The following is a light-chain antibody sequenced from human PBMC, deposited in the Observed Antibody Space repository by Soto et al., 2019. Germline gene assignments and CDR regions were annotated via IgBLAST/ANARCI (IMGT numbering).Light chain of an antibody. CDR2: DAS. CDR3: QQYNSYSPNT. Sequence: DIQMTQSPSTLSASVGDRVTITCRASQSIGSWLAWYQQKPGKAPKLLIYDASSLESGVPSRFSGSGSGTAFTLPISSLQPDDFATYYCQQYNSYSPNTFGQGTKLEIK. CDR1: QSIGSW. V-gene: IGKV1-5*01. J-gene: IGKJ2*01.